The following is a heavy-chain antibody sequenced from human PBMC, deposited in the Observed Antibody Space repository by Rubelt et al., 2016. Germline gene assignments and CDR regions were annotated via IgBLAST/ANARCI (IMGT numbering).Heavy chain of an antibody. CDR2: ISRSGTSI. D-gene: IGHD2-8*01. V-gene: IGHV3-21*01. CDR1: GFTFSSYS. Sequence: EVQLVESGGGLVKPGESLRLSCAASGFTFSSYSMNWVRQAPGKGLEWVSSISRSGTSIYYADSVRGRFTISRDNAKDSLYLQMNSLRTEDTCVHYCASRFCTNGVCHSDYWGQGTLVTVSS. CDR3: ASRFCTNGVCHSDY. J-gene: IGHJ4*02.